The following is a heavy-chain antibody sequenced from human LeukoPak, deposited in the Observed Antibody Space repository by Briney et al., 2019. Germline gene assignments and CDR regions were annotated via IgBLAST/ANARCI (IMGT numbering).Heavy chain of an antibody. CDR3: ARICSSTDCLIPD. Sequence: PGGSLRLSCAASGFTFSSYDMHWVRQATGKGLEWVSAIGTAGDTYYPGSVKGRFTISRDNAKNTVYLQINSLRDEDTAVYYCARICSSTDCLIPDWGQGTLVTVSS. V-gene: IGHV3-13*01. J-gene: IGHJ4*02. CDR2: IGTAGDT. D-gene: IGHD2-2*01. CDR1: GFTFSSYD.